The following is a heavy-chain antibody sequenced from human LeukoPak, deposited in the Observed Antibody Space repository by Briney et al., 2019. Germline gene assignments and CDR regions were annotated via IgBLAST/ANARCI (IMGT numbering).Heavy chain of an antibody. J-gene: IGHJ4*02. Sequence: PGGSLRLSCAASGFTFSSYEMNWVRQAPGKGLEWVSYISSSGSTIYYADSVKGRFTISRDNAKNSLYLQMNSLRAEDTAVYYCARGRIWFGEKAGNYFDYWGQGTLVTVSS. CDR1: GFTFSSYE. D-gene: IGHD3-10*01. V-gene: IGHV3-48*03. CDR2: ISSSGSTI. CDR3: ARGRIWFGEKAGNYFDY.